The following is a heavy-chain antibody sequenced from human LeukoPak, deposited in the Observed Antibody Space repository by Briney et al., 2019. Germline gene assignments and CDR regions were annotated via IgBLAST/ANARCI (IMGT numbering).Heavy chain of an antibody. CDR1: GFTFSSYA. Sequence: GGSLRLSCAASGFTFSSYAMSWVRQAPGKGLEWVSAISGSGGSTYYADSVKGRFTISRDNSKNTLYLQMNSLRAEDTAVYYCAKDRFPYCSSTSCYILDYWGQGTLVTASS. CDR3: AKDRFPYCSSTSCYILDY. V-gene: IGHV3-23*01. J-gene: IGHJ4*02. D-gene: IGHD2-2*02. CDR2: ISGSGGST.